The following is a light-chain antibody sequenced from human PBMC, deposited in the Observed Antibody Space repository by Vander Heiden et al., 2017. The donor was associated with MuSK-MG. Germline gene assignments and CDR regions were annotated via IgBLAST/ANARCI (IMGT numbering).Light chain of an antibody. J-gene: IGLJ1*01. V-gene: IGLV2-14*03. CDR3: SSYTSSSSYV. Sequence: QSALTQPASVSGSPGQSIPIPCTGISRYLGGYDYVSGYQQYPGKAPKLMIYDVSHRASGVSDRFSGSKSGNTASLTISGLQADDEADYYCSSYTSSSSYVFGAGTKVTVL. CDR2: DVS. CDR1: SRYLGGYDY.